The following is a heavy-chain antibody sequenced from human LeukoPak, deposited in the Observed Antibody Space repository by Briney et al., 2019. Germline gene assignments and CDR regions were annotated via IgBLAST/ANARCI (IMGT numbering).Heavy chain of an antibody. CDR2: INHSGST. CDR1: GGSFSGYY. D-gene: IGHD2-2*01. J-gene: IGHJ4*02. CDR3: ARGREELVVPAYYFDY. V-gene: IGHV4-34*01. Sequence: PSETLSLTCAVYGGSFSGYYWSWIRQPPGNGLEWIGEINHSGSTNYNPSLKSRVTISVDTSKNQFSLKLSSVTAADTAVYYCARGREELVVPAYYFDYWGQGTLVTVSS.